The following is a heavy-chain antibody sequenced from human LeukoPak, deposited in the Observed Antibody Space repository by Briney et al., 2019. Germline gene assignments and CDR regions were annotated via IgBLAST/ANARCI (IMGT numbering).Heavy chain of an antibody. Sequence: PSETLSLTCTVSGGSISSYYWSWIRQPPGKGLEWIGYIYYSGSTNYNPSLKSRVTISVDTSKNQFSLKLSSVTAADTAVYYCARDDYDSSGYYYGTRNNWFDPWGQGTLVTVSS. J-gene: IGHJ5*02. CDR3: ARDDYDSSGYYYGTRNNWFDP. CDR1: GGSISSYY. V-gene: IGHV4-59*01. D-gene: IGHD3-22*01. CDR2: IYYSGST.